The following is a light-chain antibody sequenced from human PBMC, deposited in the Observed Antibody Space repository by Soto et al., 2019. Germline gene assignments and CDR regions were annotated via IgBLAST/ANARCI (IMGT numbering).Light chain of an antibody. J-gene: IGKJ2*01. CDR1: QSISSW. CDR2: DAS. Sequence: DIQMTQSPSTLSASVGDRVTITCRASQSISSWLAWYQQKPGKAPKLLIYDASSLESGVPSRISGSGSGTEFTLTISSLQPDDVATYYCQQYNSYPYTFGQGTKLEIK. V-gene: IGKV1-5*01. CDR3: QQYNSYPYT.